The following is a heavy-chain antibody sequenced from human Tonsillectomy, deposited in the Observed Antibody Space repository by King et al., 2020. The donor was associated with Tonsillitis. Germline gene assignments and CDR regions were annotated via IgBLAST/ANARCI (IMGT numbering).Heavy chain of an antibody. CDR1: GYTFTSYD. CDR2: MNPNSGNT. D-gene: IGHD2-2*01. Sequence: QLVQSGAEVKKPGASVKVSCKASGYTFTSYDVNWVRQATGQGLEWMGWMNPNSGNTGYAQKFQGRVTMTRNTSISTAYMELSSLRSEDAAVYYCARVSLTYCSGTSCYAYYYYGIDVLCQGTTVTVSS. V-gene: IGHV1-8*01. J-gene: IGHJ6*02. CDR3: ARVSLTYCSGTSCYAYYYYGIDV.